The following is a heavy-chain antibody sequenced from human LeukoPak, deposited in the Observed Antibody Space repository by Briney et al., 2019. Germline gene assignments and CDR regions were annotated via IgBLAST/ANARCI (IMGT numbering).Heavy chain of an antibody. Sequence: GGSLRLSCATSGFTFVDYGLSWVRRAPGKGLEWLCAINYNGAITDYADSVKGRFTISRDNAKNSLYLRMDSLRAEDTAVYYCARDLFGSGSEEFDYWGQGTLVTVSS. CDR3: ARDLFGSGSEEFDY. D-gene: IGHD3-10*01. CDR2: INYNGAIT. CDR1: GFTFVDYG. J-gene: IGHJ4*02. V-gene: IGHV3-20*04.